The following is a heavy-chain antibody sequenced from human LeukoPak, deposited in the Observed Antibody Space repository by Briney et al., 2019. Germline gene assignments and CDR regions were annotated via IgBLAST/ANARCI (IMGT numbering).Heavy chain of an antibody. D-gene: IGHD3-22*01. Sequence: GGSLRLSCAASGFTFGYYGMSWVRQAPGKGLEWVAFINTTGATTSYAGSVKGRFTISRDNARDTLYMQMNSLRDEDTAVYYCTIMHGYYDGSGYWVQWGQGTLVTVSS. CDR1: GFTFGYYG. CDR3: TIMHGYYDGSGYWVQ. CDR2: INTTGATT. J-gene: IGHJ4*02. V-gene: IGHV3-23*01.